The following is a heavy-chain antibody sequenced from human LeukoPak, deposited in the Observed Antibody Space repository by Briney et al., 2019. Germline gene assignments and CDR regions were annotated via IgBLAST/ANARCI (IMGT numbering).Heavy chain of an antibody. CDR1: GGSISSGDYY. Sequence: SETLSLTCTVSGGSISSGDYYWSWIRQPPGKGLEWIGYIYYSGSTNYNPSLKSRVTISVDTSKNQFSLKLSSVTAADTAVYYCASLNYDILTGYYLFGDWGQGTLVAVSS. V-gene: IGHV4-61*08. CDR3: ASLNYDILTGYYLFGD. D-gene: IGHD3-9*01. CDR2: IYYSGST. J-gene: IGHJ4*02.